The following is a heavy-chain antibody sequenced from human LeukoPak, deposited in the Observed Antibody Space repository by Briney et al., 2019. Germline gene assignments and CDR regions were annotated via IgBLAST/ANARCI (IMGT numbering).Heavy chain of an antibody. CDR2: ISEGGSQT. V-gene: IGHV3-23*01. D-gene: IGHD3/OR15-3a*01. J-gene: IGHJ4*02. CDR3: DGSDF. Sequence: GGSLRLSCAASGFAFASYAMGWVRQPPGKGLEWVSTISEGGSQTRYADSVQGRFTISRGNSKNTLHLQMNNLRAEDTAIYYCDGSDFWGQGTLVTVSS. CDR1: GFAFASYA.